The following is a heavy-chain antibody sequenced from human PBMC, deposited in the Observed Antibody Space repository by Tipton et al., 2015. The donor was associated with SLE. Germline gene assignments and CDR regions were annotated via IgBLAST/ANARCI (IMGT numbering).Heavy chain of an antibody. CDR2: ISGSGGST. Sequence: SLRLSCAASGFTFSSYAMSWVRQAPGKGLEWVSAISGSGGSTYYADSVKGRFTVSRDNSKNTVYLEMNSLTAEDTAVYYCARGGVGSGGFDFWGQGTLVTVSS. CDR3: ARGGVGSGGFDF. D-gene: IGHD3-3*01. CDR1: GFTFSSYA. J-gene: IGHJ4*02. V-gene: IGHV3-23*01.